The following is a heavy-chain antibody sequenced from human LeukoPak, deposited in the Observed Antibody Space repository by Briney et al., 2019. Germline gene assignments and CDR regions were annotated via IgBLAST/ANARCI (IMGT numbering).Heavy chain of an antibody. CDR2: IYPGDSDT. J-gene: IGHJ4*02. CDR3: ARRITYNYAFDF. D-gene: IGHD5-18*01. CDR1: GYTFTRYW. Sequence: GESLKISCKGSGYTFTRYWIGWVRQMPGKGLEWMGIIYPGDSDTTYSPSFQGQVTISADKSISTAYLQWSSLEASDTAMYYCARRITYNYAFDFWGQGTLVTVSS. V-gene: IGHV5-51*01.